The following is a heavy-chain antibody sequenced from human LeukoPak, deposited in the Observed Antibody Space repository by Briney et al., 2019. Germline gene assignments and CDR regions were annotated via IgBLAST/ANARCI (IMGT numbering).Heavy chain of an antibody. CDR2: IYYTGST. J-gene: IGHJ4*02. CDR1: GGSISSSY. CDR3: ARHRNDYGGNFFGD. D-gene: IGHD4-23*01. V-gene: IGHV4-59*08. Sequence: SETLSLTCTVSGGSISSSYWSWIRQPPGKKLEWIAYIYYTGSTNYNPSLKSRATISVDTSKNHFSLELSSVTAADTAVYFCARHRNDYGGNFFGDWGQGTPVTVSS.